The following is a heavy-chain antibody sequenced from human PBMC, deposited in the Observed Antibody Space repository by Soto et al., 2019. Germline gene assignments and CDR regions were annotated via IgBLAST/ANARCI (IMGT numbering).Heavy chain of an antibody. D-gene: IGHD4-17*01. CDR3: ARDVDADFRTDFDY. Sequence: PILSCEASGFTFSDYYIHWIRRAPGKGLEWISYISGNGEIIQYAASARGRFTISRDNAENSVYLEMDSLRAEDTALYYCARDVDADFRTDFDYWGRGTLVTVSS. CDR1: GFTFSDYY. J-gene: IGHJ4*02. V-gene: IGHV3-11*01. CDR2: ISGNGEII.